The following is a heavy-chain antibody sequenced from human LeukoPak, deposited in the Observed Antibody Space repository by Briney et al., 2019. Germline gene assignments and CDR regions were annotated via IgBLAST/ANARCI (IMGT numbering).Heavy chain of an antibody. CDR1: GGSISSYY. CDR2: IYYSGST. J-gene: IGHJ1*01. CDR3: ARAQDRGAESPHH. Sequence: SETLSLTCTVSGGSISSYYWSWIRQPPGKGLEWIGYIYYSGSTNYNPSLKSRVTISVDTSKNQISLHLSSVTAADTAVYYCARAQDRGAESPHHWGQGTLAIVSS. V-gene: IGHV4-59*08.